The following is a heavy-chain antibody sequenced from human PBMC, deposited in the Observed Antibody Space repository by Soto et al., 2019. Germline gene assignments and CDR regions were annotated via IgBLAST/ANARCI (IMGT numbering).Heavy chain of an antibody. J-gene: IGHJ6*02. Sequence: PGGSLRLSCAASGFTFSSYGMHWVRQAPGKGLEWVAVISYDGSNKYYADSVKGRFTISRDNSKNTLYLQMNSLRAEDTAVYYCAVVEDGGGYYSKGDYYYYGMDVWGQGTTVTVSS. CDR2: ISYDGSNK. CDR3: AVVEDGGGYYSKGDYYYYGMDV. V-gene: IGHV3-30*03. D-gene: IGHD3-22*01. CDR1: GFTFSSYG.